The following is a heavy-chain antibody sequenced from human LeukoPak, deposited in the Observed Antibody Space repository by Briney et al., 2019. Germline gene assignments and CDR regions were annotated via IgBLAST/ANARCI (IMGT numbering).Heavy chain of an antibody. CDR2: INPSGGST. V-gene: IGHV1-46*01. CDR3: AKDSSGWSLDY. CDR1: GYTLTELS. J-gene: IGHJ4*02. D-gene: IGHD6-19*01. Sequence: ASVKVSCKVSGYTLTELSMHWVRQAPGQGLEWMGIINPSGGSTSYAQKFQGRVTMTRDTSTSTVYMELSSLRSEDTAVYYCAKDSSGWSLDYWGQGTLVTVSS.